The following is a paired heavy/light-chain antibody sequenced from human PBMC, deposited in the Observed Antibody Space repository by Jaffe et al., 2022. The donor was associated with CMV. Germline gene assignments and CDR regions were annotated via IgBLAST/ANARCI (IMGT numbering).Heavy chain of an antibody. CDR3: VRGDRSGYYGDTFDS. CDR1: GFNFGSYW. CDR2: TDWDGSST. J-gene: IGHJ4*02. D-gene: IGHD3-22*01. Sequence: EVILVESGGGLVQPGGSLTLACVTSGFNFGSYWMHWVRQDPGKGLVWVSRTDWDGSSTSYAESVRGRFTISRDNAKNTLYLYMNNLRGDDTALYYCVRGDRSGYYGDTFDSWGQGTLVTVS. V-gene: IGHV3-74*01.
Light chain of an antibody. Sequence: DIQMTQSPSSLSASVGDRVTITCQASQDISNHLSWCQQKPGKAPKTVIFDASNLQPGVPSRFSGGGFGTDFTFTISDLQPEDIATYYCQQYDSVPPTFGPGTKVEIK. CDR1: QDISNH. CDR2: DAS. J-gene: IGKJ3*01. V-gene: IGKV1-33*01. CDR3: QQYDSVPPT.